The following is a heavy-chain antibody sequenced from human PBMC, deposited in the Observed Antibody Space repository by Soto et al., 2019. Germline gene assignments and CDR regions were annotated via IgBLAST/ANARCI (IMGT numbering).Heavy chain of an antibody. CDR3: ARDSSSRPYNWFDP. V-gene: IGHV1-69*13. D-gene: IGHD6-13*01. CDR1: GGTFSSYA. J-gene: IGHJ5*02. Sequence: GASGKVSCKASGGTFSSYAISWVRQAPGQGLEWMGGIIPIFGTANYAQKFQGRVTITADESTSTAYMELSSLRSEDTAVYYCARDSSSRPYNWFDPWGQGTLVTVSS. CDR2: IIPIFGTA.